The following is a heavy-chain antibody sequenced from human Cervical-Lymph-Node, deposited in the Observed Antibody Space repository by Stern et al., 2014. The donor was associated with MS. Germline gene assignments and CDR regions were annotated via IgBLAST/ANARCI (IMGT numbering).Heavy chain of an antibody. Sequence: QVQLQESGPGLVKPSETLSLTCTVSGGSISNYYWSWIRQPPGKGLEWIGHIYYSGSTNYNPSLKSRVTISLDTSKNQFSLKLNSVTAADTAVYYCARAQWGYYFEYWGRGTLVTVSS. CDR1: GGSISNYY. D-gene: IGHD1-26*01. CDR2: IYYSGST. V-gene: IGHV4-59*01. J-gene: IGHJ4*02. CDR3: ARAQWGYYFEY.